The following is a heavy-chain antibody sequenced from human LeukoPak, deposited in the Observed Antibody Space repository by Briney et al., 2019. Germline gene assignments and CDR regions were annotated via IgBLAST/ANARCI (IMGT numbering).Heavy chain of an antibody. J-gene: IGHJ3*02. CDR1: GYTFTSYG. CDR3: ARDYSGSYLSAFDI. Sequence: GASVKVSCKASGYTFTSYGISWVRQAPGQGLEWMGWISAYNGNTNYAQKLQGRVTMTTDTSTSTAYMELRSLRSDDTAVYYCARDYSGSYLSAFDIWGQGTMVTVSS. D-gene: IGHD1-26*01. CDR2: ISAYNGNT. V-gene: IGHV1-18*01.